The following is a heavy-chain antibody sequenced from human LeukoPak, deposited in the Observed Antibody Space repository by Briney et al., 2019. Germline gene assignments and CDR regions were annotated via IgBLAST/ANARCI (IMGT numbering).Heavy chain of an antibody. CDR1: GGSISSYY. V-gene: IGHV4-59*01. CDR2: IYYSGST. Sequence: SETLSLTCTVSGGSISSYYWSWIRQPPGKGLEWIGYIYYSGSTNYNPSLRSRVTVSVDTSKNQFSLKLSSVTAADTAVYYCARQYCSGGSCYWYFDLWGRGTLVTVSS. CDR3: ARQYCSGGSCYWYFDL. D-gene: IGHD2-15*01. J-gene: IGHJ2*01.